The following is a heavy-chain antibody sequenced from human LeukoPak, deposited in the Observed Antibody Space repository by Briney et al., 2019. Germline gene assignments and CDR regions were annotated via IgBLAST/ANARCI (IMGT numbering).Heavy chain of an antibody. J-gene: IGHJ4*02. CDR2: ISAHNGNT. CDR1: GYTFTSYG. Sequence: ASVKVSCKASGYTFTSYGISWVRQAPGQGLEWMGWISAHNGNTNYAQKLQGRVTMTTDTSTSTAYMELRSLRSDDTAVYYCARDLFGVTIFGVVIPPYYFDYWGQGTLVTVSS. D-gene: IGHD3-3*01. CDR3: ARDLFGVTIFGVVIPPYYFDY. V-gene: IGHV1-18*01.